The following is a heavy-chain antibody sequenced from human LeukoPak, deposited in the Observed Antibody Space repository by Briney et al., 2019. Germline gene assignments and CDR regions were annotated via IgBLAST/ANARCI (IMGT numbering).Heavy chain of an antibody. CDR2: IYYSGST. V-gene: IGHV4-30-4*01. J-gene: IGHJ4*02. CDR1: GGSISSGGYY. CDR3: ARVSHYGSGSYFFDY. Sequence: ASQTLSLTCTVSGGSISSGGYYWSWIRQPPGKGLEWVGYIYYSGSTYSNPSLKSRVTISVDTSKNQFSLKLTSVTAADTAVYYCARVSHYGSGSYFFDYWGQGTLVTVSS. D-gene: IGHD3-10*01.